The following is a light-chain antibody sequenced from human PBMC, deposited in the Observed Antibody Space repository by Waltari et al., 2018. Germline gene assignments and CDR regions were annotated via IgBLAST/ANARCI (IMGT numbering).Light chain of an antibody. J-gene: IGKJ3*01. CDR2: DAA. CDR1: HSISTW. V-gene: IGKV1-5*03. Sequence: DIQMTQSPSTLSASVGDRVTITCRASHSISTWLAWYQQKPGKAPQPLIYDAASLENRVPSRFISSGSGTKFTLTISSLQPDDFSTYYYQQFNTCPIPFGRGTKVDIK. CDR3: QQFNTCPIP.